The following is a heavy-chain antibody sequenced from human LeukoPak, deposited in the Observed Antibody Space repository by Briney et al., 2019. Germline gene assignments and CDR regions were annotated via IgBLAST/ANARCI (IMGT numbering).Heavy chain of an antibody. CDR1: GFNFDRYT. D-gene: IGHD3-10*02. Sequence: GGSLRLSCATSGFNFDRYTIHWVRQAPGKGLEWVSLAGWAGGTTLYSDSVRGRFTISRDSGRKSVYLQMNSLTTDDTAFYFCAKELDTMFFDYWGQGALVTVSS. V-gene: IGHV3-43*01. CDR2: AGWAGGTT. J-gene: IGHJ4*02. CDR3: AKELDTMFFDY.